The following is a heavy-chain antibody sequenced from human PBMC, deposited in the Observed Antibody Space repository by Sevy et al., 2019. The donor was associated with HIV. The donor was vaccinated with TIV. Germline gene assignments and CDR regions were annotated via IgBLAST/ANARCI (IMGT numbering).Heavy chain of an antibody. Sequence: ASVKVSCKASGYTFTSYDINWVRQATGQGLEWMGWMNPNSGNTGYAQKFQGRVTMTRNTSISTAYMELSSLRSEDTAVYYCARGRSYYDFWSGYYTSYWYFDLWGRGTLVTVSS. CDR2: MNPNSGNT. CDR1: GYTFTSYD. CDR3: ARGRSYYDFWSGYYTSYWYFDL. V-gene: IGHV1-8*01. D-gene: IGHD3-3*01. J-gene: IGHJ2*01.